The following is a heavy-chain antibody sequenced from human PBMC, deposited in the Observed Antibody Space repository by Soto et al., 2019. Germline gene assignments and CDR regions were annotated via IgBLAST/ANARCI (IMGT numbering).Heavy chain of an antibody. V-gene: IGHV3-9*01. D-gene: IGHD3-3*01. CDR2: ISWNSGSL. Sequence: GGSLRLSCAASGFTFDDYAMHWVRQAPGKGLEWVSGISWNSGSLVYADSLKGRFTISRDNATNSRYLEMNSLRAEDTALYYCVKDFERSYFGVVISYYFEYWGQGALVTVSS. CDR3: VKDFERSYFGVVISYYFEY. CDR1: GFTFDDYA. J-gene: IGHJ4*02.